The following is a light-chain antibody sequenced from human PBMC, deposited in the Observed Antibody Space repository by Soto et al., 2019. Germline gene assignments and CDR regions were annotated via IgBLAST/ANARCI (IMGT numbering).Light chain of an antibody. CDR3: SSYTSSSTLVV. Sequence: QSVLTQPASVSGSPGQSITISCTGTSSDVGGYNFVSWYQQHPGKAPELLIYDVTHRPSGVSNRFSGSKSGNTASLTISGLQAEDEADYYCSSYTSSSTLVVFGGGTQLTVL. J-gene: IGLJ2*01. CDR1: SSDVGGYNF. CDR2: DVT. V-gene: IGLV2-14*01.